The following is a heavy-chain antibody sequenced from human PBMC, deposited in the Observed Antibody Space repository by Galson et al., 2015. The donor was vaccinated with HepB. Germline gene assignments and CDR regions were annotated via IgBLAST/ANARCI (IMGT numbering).Heavy chain of an antibody. V-gene: IGHV2-5*02. Sequence: PALVKPTQTLTLTCTFSGFSLSTSGVGVGWIRQPPGKALEWLALIYWDDDKRYSPSLKSRLTITKDTSKNQVVLTMTNMDPVDTATYYCAHSRTEQPGSILFDYWGQGTLVTVSS. D-gene: IGHD6-13*01. CDR2: IYWDDDK. CDR1: GFSLSTSGVG. CDR3: AHSRTEQPGSILFDY. J-gene: IGHJ4*02.